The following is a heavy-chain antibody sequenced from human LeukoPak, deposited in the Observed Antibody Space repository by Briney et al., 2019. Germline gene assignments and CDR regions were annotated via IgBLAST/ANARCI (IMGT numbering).Heavy chain of an antibody. CDR3: AKDASSSDLFDY. V-gene: IGHV3-30*02. D-gene: IGHD6-6*01. J-gene: IGHJ4*02. CDR2: IRYDGSNK. Sequence: AGGSLRLSCAASGFTFSSYGMHWVRQAPGKGLEWVAFIRYDGSNKYYADSVKGRFTISRDNSKNTLYLQMNSLRAEDTAVYYCAKDASSSDLFDYWGQGTLVTVSS. CDR1: GFTFSSYG.